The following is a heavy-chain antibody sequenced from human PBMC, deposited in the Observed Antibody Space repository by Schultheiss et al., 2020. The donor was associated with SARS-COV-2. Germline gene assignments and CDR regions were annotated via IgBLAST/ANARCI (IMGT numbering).Heavy chain of an antibody. V-gene: IGHV1-2*04. Sequence: ASVKVSCKASGYTFTGYYMHWVRQAPGQGLEWMGWINPNSGGTNYAQKFQGWVTMTRDTSISTAYMELSRLRSDDTAVYYCARDNFNPAKGYYYGMDVWGQGTTVTVSS. J-gene: IGHJ6*02. CDR1: GYTFTGYY. D-gene: IGHD1-1*01. CDR2: INPNSGGT. CDR3: ARDNFNPAKGYYYGMDV.